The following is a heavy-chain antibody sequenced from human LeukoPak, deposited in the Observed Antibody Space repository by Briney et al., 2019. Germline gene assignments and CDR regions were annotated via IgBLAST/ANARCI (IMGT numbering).Heavy chain of an antibody. CDR1: GGSFSGYY. V-gene: IGHV4-34*01. Sequence: PSETLSLTCAVYGGSFSGYYWSWIRQPPGKGLEWIGEINHSGSTNYNPSLKSRVTISVDTSKNQFSLNLSSVTAADTAVYYCARGYYDSSGYYYHAFDMWGQGTMVTVSS. J-gene: IGHJ3*02. CDR2: INHSGST. D-gene: IGHD3-22*01. CDR3: ARGYYDSSGYYYHAFDM.